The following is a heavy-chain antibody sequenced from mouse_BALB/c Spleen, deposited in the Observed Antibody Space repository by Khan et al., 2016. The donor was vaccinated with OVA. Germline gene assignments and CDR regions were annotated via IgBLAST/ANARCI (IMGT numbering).Heavy chain of an antibody. J-gene: IGHJ3*01. Sequence: QVQLKESGAELVRPGVSVKISCKGSGYTFTDFSMHWVKQRHAMSLEWIGVISTYYGDADYNQKFKDKATMTVDKSSNTAYMDLARLTSEDSAIYYCARGAGGDRFLYWGQGTLATVSA. D-gene: IGHD3-2*01. CDR2: ISTYYGDA. V-gene: IGHV1S137*01. CDR1: GYTFTDFS. CDR3: ARGAGGDRFLY.